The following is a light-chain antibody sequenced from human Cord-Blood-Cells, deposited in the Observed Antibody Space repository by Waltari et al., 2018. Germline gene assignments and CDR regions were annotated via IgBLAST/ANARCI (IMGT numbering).Light chain of an antibody. Sequence: DIVMTQSPLSLPVTPGEPASISCRPSQSLLHSNGYNYLDWYLQKPGLSPQPLNYLGSNRASGVPDRFSGSGSGTDFTLKISRVEAEDVGVYYCMQALQTPRTFGQGTKVEIK. CDR2: LGS. CDR3: MQALQTPRT. V-gene: IGKV2-28*01. CDR1: QSLLHSNGYNY. J-gene: IGKJ1*01.